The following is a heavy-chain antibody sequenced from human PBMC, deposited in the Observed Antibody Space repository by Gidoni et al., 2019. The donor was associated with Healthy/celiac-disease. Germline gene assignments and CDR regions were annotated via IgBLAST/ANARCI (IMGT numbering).Heavy chain of an antibody. D-gene: IGHD6-19*01. CDR2: IYTSGST. CDR3: ARVGYSSGWYHYFDY. Sequence: QVQLQESGPGLVKPSQTLSLTCTVSGGSISSGSYYWSWIRQPAGKGLEWIGRIYTSGSTNYNPPLKSRVTISVDTSKNQFSLKLSSVTAADTAVYYCARVGYSSGWYHYFDYWGQGTLVTVSS. CDR1: GGSISSGSYY. V-gene: IGHV4-61*02. J-gene: IGHJ4*02.